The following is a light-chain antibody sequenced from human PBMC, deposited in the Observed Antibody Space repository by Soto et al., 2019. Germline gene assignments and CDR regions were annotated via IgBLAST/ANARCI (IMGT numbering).Light chain of an antibody. CDR2: DAS. J-gene: IGKJ4*01. V-gene: IGKV3D-20*01. Sequence: EIVLTQSPATLSLSPGERATLSCGARRSVDSSYLAWYQQKPGLAPRLLIYDASSRATGTPDRFSGSGSGTDFTLTISRLEPEDFAVYYCQQYGSSPNTFGGGTKVEIK. CDR3: QQYGSSPNT. CDR1: RSVDSSY.